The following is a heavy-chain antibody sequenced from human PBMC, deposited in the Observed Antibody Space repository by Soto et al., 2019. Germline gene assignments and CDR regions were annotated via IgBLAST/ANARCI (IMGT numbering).Heavy chain of an antibody. CDR3: ARAYYYGSGRIDYGMDV. J-gene: IGHJ6*02. V-gene: IGHV2-70*01. D-gene: IGHD3-10*01. Sequence: SVPTLVNPTQTLTLTWTFSGFSLSTSGMCVSWIRQPPGKALEWLALIDWDDDKYYSTSLKTRLTISKDTSKNQVVLTMTNMDPVDTATYYCARAYYYGSGRIDYGMDVWGQGTTVTVSS. CDR2: IDWDDDK. CDR1: GFSLSTSGMC.